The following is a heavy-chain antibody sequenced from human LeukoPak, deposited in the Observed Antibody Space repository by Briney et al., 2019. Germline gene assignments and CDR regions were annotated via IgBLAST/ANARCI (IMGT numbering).Heavy chain of an antibody. V-gene: IGHV1-2*02. CDR1: GYTFTGYY. CDR2: INPNSGGT. D-gene: IGHD2-2*02. CDR3: ARPYCSGTNCYTAFDY. J-gene: IGHJ4*02. Sequence: ASVKVSCKASGYTFTGYYMHWVRQAPGQGLEWMGWINPNSGGTNFAQKFQGRVTMTRDTSISTAYMELSRLRSDDAAVYYCARPYCSGTNCYTAFDYWGQGALVTVSS.